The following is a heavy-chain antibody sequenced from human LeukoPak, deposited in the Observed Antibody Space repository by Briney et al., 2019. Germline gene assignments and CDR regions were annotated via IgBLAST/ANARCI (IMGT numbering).Heavy chain of an antibody. V-gene: IGHV4-38-2*02. CDR1: FCSISSGYY. CDR2: MYHGGST. Sequence: SETLSLTCTVSFCSISSGYYWGWIRQPPGKGLEWIGSMYHGGSTYYTPSLKSRVTMSLDTSKNQFSLKLSSVTAADTAVYYCARGGGSYYHDYWGQGTLVTVSS. CDR3: ARGGGSYYHDY. J-gene: IGHJ4*02. D-gene: IGHD2-15*01.